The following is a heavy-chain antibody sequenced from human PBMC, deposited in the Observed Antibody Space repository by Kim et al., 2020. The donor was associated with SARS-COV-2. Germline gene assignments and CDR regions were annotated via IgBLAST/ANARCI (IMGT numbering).Heavy chain of an antibody. Sequence: GGSLRLSCAASGFTFSSYAMHWVRQAPGKGLEWVAAISYDGSNKYYADSVKGRFTISRDNSKNTLYLQMNSLRAEDTAVYYCARGKSGYYGMDVWGQGTTVTVSS. CDR3: ARGKSGYYGMDV. V-gene: IGHV3-30-3*01. D-gene: IGHD3-10*01. CDR1: GFTFSSYA. CDR2: ISYDGSNK. J-gene: IGHJ6*02.